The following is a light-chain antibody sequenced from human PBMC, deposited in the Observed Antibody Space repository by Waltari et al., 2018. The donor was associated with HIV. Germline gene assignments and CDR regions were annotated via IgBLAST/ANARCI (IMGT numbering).Light chain of an antibody. CDR1: NSDVGNYNL. Sequence: QSALTQPASVSGSPGQSIPISCTGTNSDVGNYNLVSLYRHHPDKAPKLLIFEVTRRPAGVSERFAGSKSGNTASLTISGLQAENEADYSCCSYAGSDTLVFGGGTKLTVL. CDR3: CSYAGSDTLV. V-gene: IGLV2-23*02. CDR2: EVT. J-gene: IGLJ3*02.